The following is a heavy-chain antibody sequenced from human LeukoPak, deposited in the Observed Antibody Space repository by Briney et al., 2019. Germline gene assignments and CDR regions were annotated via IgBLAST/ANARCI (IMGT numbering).Heavy chain of an antibody. CDR3: VLVLKPYYDFWSGPFDY. CDR2: ISSSGSTI. D-gene: IGHD3-3*01. CDR1: GFTFSSYE. V-gene: IGHV3-48*03. Sequence: PGGSLRLSCAASGFTFSSYEMNWVRQAPGKGLEWVSYISSSGSTIYYADPVKGRFTISRDNAKNSLYLQMNSLRAEDTAVYYCVLVLKPYYDFWSGPFDYWGQGTLVTVSS. J-gene: IGHJ4*02.